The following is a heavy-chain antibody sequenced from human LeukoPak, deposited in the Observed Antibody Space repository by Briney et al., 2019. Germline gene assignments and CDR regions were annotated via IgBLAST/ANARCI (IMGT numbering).Heavy chain of an antibody. V-gene: IGHV1-18*01. D-gene: IGHD3-22*01. Sequence: ASVKVSCKASGYTFTSYGISWVRQAPGQGLEWMGWISAYNGNTNFAQKLQGRVTMTTDTSTSTAYMELRSLRSDDTAVYYCARVPQHYFRSNYYDSSGYYDYWGQGTLVTVSS. CDR1: GYTFTSYG. CDR3: ARVPQHYFRSNYYDSSGYYDY. J-gene: IGHJ4*02. CDR2: ISAYNGNT.